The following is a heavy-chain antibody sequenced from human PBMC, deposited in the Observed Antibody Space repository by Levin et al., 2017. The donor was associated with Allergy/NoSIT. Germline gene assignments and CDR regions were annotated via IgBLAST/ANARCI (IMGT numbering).Heavy chain of an antibody. CDR2: ITAGGTNA. D-gene: IGHD2/OR15-2a*01. V-gene: IGHV3-23*01. J-gene: IGHJ4*02. CDR1: GFPFTTYA. Sequence: PGGSLRLSCAASGFPFTTYALAWVRQAPGEGLEWVASITAGGTNAYVANSVQGRFTISRDNSKNTLFLQMNTLRVEDTAVYYCAKDLSPNLGCDSWGQGTLVTVSS. CDR3: AKDLSPNLGCDS.